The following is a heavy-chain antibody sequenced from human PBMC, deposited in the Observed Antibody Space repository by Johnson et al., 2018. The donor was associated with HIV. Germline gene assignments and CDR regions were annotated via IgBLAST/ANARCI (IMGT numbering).Heavy chain of an antibody. CDR3: AKDAYWSGGRCYGFGAFDI. CDR1: AFAFSSYV. D-gene: IGHD2-15*01. J-gene: IGHJ3*02. CDR2: IYSGGST. Sequence: VQLVESGGGVVQPGRSLRLSCAASAFAFSSYVMHWVRQAPGKGLEWVSVIYSGGSTYYADSVKGRFTISRDNSKNTLYLQMNSLRAEDTAVYYCAKDAYWSGGRCYGFGAFDIWGQGTMVTVSS. V-gene: IGHV3-66*01.